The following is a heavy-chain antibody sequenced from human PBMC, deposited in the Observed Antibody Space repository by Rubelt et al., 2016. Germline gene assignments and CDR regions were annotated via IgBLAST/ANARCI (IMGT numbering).Heavy chain of an antibody. CDR1: GFTFSSYA. V-gene: IGHV3-64D*06. CDR3: VGPRGYLTYFDY. Sequence: EVQLVESGGGLVQPGGSLRLSCSASGFTFSSYAMHWVRQAPGKGLEYVSAISSNGGSTYYADSGKGRFTISRDNSKDTLYRELSRLRAEDTAVYDCVGPRGYLTYFDYGGQGTLVTVSS. CDR2: ISSNGGST. D-gene: IGHD2-15*01. J-gene: IGHJ4*02.